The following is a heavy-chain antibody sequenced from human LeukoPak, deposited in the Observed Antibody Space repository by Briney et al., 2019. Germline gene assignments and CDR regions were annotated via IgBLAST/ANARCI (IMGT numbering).Heavy chain of an antibody. Sequence: SGGSLRLSCAASGFTFSTYAMNWVRQAPGKGLEWVSSISGSSDYIYYADSVKGRFTISRDNAKNSLYLQMNSLRAEDTAVYYCARYYGSGSPPFDYWGREPWSPSPQ. CDR2: ISGSSDYI. CDR3: ARYYGSGSPPFDY. D-gene: IGHD3-10*01. V-gene: IGHV3-21*01. J-gene: IGHJ4*02. CDR1: GFTFSTYA.